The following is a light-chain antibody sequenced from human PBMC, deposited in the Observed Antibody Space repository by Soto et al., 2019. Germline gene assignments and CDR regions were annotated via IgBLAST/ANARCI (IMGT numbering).Light chain of an antibody. Sequence: DVGITHSPCSLCASVGDTVTITCRASQSISSHLNWYQQKPGKAPNLLMYTASNLQSGVPSRFSGSGSGTDFTLTISSLQPEDFATYYCQQSYSTPISFGQGTRLEIK. J-gene: IGKJ5*01. CDR3: QQSYSTPIS. V-gene: IGKV1-39*01. CDR2: TAS. CDR1: QSISSH.